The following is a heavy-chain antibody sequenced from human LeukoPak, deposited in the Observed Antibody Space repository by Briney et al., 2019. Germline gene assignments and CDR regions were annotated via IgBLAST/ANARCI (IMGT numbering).Heavy chain of an antibody. Sequence: SETLSLTCTVSVGSVSRGSYYWSWIRQPPGKGLEWIEYIYYSGSTNYNPSPKSRVTISVDTSKNQFSLKLSFVTAAATAVYYCARGAFVDTAMGLDYWGQGTLVTVSS. CDR2: IYYSGST. CDR1: VGSVSRGSYY. CDR3: ARGAFVDTAMGLDY. D-gene: IGHD5-18*01. J-gene: IGHJ4*02. V-gene: IGHV4-61*01.